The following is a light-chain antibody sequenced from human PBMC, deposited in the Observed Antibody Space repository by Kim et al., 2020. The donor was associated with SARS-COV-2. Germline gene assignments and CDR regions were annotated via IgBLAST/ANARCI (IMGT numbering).Light chain of an antibody. CDR1: QSVRINY. CDR3: QQYGSSPLT. J-gene: IGKJ4*01. V-gene: IGKV3-20*01. CDR2: GAS. Sequence: SPGERATLSCRASQSVRINYLTWYQQKPGQAPRLLIYGASSRATGIPDRFSGTGSGTDFTLIISRLEPEDFAVYYCQQYGSSPLTFGGGTNVDIK.